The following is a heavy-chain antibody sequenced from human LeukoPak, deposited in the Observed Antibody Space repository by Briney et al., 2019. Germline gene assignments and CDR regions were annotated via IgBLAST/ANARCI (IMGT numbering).Heavy chain of an antibody. CDR3: ARGGRLWFGELRTGYYYYMDV. CDR2: ISAYNGNT. J-gene: IGHJ6*03. Sequence: ASVTVSCKASGYTLTSYGISWVRQAPGQGLEWVGWISAYNGNTNYAQKLQGRVTMTTDTSTSTAYMELRSLRSDDTAVYYCARGGRLWFGELRTGYYYYMDVWGKGTTVTISS. D-gene: IGHD3-10*01. V-gene: IGHV1-18*01. CDR1: GYTLTSYG.